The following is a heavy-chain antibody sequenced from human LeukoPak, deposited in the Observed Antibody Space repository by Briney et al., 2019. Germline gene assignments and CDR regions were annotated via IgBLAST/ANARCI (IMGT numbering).Heavy chain of an antibody. J-gene: IGHJ6*03. D-gene: IGHD2-2*01. Sequence: ASVKVSCKASGGTFSSYAISWVRQAPGQGLEWMGGIIPIFGTANYAQKFQGRVTITTDESTSTAYMELSSLRSEDTAAYYCAAGDCSSTSCLPYYYYYYMDVWGKGTTVTVSS. CDR3: AAGDCSSTSCLPYYYYYYMDV. CDR2: IIPIFGTA. V-gene: IGHV1-69*05. CDR1: GGTFSSYA.